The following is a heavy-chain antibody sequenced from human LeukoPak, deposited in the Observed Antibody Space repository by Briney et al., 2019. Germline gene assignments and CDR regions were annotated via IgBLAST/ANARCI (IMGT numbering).Heavy chain of an antibody. V-gene: IGHV3-30*18. CDR3: AKDRPLYSSGLMIDY. CDR1: GFTFSSYW. Sequence: GGSLRLTCAASGFTFSSYWVHWVRQAPGKGLEWVAVISYDGSNKYYADSVKGRFTISRDNSKNTLYLQMNSLRAEDTAVYYCAKDRPLYSSGLMIDYWGQGTLVTVSS. CDR2: ISYDGSNK. J-gene: IGHJ4*02. D-gene: IGHD6-19*01.